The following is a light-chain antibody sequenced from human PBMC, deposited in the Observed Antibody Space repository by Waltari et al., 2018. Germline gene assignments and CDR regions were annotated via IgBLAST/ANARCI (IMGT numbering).Light chain of an antibody. CDR2: DNT. Sequence: QSVLTQPPSVSGAPGQRVTIACTWSSSNIREGSGVQWFQHLPGTAPKLLIYDNTNRPSGVPDRFSGSKSGTSASLAISGLQTEDEGNYYCQSYDSSLRGFFVFGTGTKVTVL. CDR3: QSYDSSLRGFFV. V-gene: IGLV1-40*01. J-gene: IGLJ1*01. CDR1: SSNIREGSG.